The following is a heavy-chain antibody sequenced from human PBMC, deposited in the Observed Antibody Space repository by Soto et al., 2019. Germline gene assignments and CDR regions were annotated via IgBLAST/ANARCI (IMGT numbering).Heavy chain of an antibody. J-gene: IGHJ6*02. D-gene: IGHD3-3*01. CDR3: ARDTVLRLLEWLHPNYYYDYGMDV. CDR1: GFTFSSYA. Sequence: GSLGPSCVASGFTFSSYAMHWVRQAPGKGLEWVAVISYYGSNKYYADSVKGRFTISRDNSKNTLYLQMNSPRAEDTAVYYCARDTVLRLLEWLHPNYYYDYGMDVLGQGTTVSVSS. CDR2: ISYYGSNK. V-gene: IGHV3-30-3*01.